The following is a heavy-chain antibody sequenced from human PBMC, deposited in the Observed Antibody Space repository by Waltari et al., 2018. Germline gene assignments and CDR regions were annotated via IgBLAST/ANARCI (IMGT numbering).Heavy chain of an antibody. CDR2: IKTKAEGETT. CDR3: ATEGLIYTSLDIYDF. Sequence: EVRLVASGGGLVKPGGSLRLSCAASGFIFNDAWMSWVSQAPGKGLEWVGRIKTKAEGETTDYAGPVKGRFTISRDDAANNLFLQMNSLKIDDTAVYYCATEGLIYTSLDIYDFWGQGSLVAVSS. V-gene: IGHV3-15*01. J-gene: IGHJ4*02. D-gene: IGHD2-2*03. CDR1: GFIFNDAW.